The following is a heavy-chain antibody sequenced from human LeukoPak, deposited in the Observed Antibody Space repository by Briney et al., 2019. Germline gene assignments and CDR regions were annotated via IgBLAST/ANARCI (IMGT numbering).Heavy chain of an antibody. Sequence: PGGSLRLSCAASGFTFSSYWMHWVRQAPGQGLVWVSRINSDRSSTSYADSVKGRFTISRDNAKNTLYLQMNSLRAEDTAVYYCARDVASGFDYWGQGTLVTVSS. J-gene: IGHJ4*02. CDR1: GFTFSSYW. V-gene: IGHV3-74*01. CDR2: INSDRSST. D-gene: IGHD6-25*01. CDR3: ARDVASGFDY.